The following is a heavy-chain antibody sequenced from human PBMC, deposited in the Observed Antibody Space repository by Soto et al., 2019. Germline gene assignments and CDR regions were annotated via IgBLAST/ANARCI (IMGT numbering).Heavy chain of an antibody. CDR1: GGSISSGGYY. CDR3: ARAIKKHTTAAAGTARRYYGMDV. J-gene: IGHJ6*02. V-gene: IGHV4-31*03. Sequence: SETLSLTCTVSGGSISSGGYYWSWIRQHPGKGLEWIGYIYYSGSTYYNPSLKSRVTISVDTSKNQFSLKLSSVTAADTAVYYCARAIKKHTTAAAGTARRYYGMDVWGQGTTVTVSS. D-gene: IGHD6-13*01. CDR2: IYYSGST.